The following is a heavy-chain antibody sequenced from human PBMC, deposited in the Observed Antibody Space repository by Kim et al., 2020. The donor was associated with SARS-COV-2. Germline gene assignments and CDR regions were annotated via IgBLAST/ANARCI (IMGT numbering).Heavy chain of an antibody. V-gene: IGHV4-59*01. Sequence: SETLSLTCTVSGGSISSYYWSWIRQPPGKVLEWIGYIYYSGSTNYNPSLKSRVTISVDTSKNQFSLKLSSVTAADTAVYYCARTPHYYDSSGYSYYYGMDVWGQGTTVTVSS. CDR2: IYYSGST. D-gene: IGHD3-22*01. CDR1: GGSISSYY. J-gene: IGHJ6*02. CDR3: ARTPHYYDSSGYSYYYGMDV.